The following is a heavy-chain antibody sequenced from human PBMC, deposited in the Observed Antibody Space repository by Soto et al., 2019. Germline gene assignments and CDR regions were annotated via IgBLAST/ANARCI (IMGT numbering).Heavy chain of an antibody. J-gene: IGHJ6*02. CDR3: ARDRPAGYCSGGSCYRYYYGMDV. Sequence: SETLSLTCTVSGDSISGGASFWSWIRQPPGKGLEWIANVYYSGSSYYNPSLKSRVTISVDTSKNQFSLKLSSVTAADTAVYYCARDRPAGYCSGGSCYRYYYGMDVWGQGTTVTVSS. CDR2: VYYSGSS. V-gene: IGHV4-61*08. D-gene: IGHD2-15*01. CDR1: GDSISGGASF.